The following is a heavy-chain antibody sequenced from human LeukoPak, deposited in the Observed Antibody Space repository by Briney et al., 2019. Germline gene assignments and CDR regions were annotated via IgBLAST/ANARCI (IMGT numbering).Heavy chain of an antibody. D-gene: IGHD6-19*01. V-gene: IGHV4-59*01. CDR2: IYYSGST. CDR3: ASTVAAPYYYYGMDV. CDR1: GGSISSYY. Sequence: PSETLSLTCTVSGGSISSYYWSWIRQPPGKGLEWIGYIYYSGSTNYNPSLKSRVTISVDTSKNQFSLKLSSVTAADTAVYYCASTVAAPYYYYGMDVWGQGTTVTVSS. J-gene: IGHJ6*02.